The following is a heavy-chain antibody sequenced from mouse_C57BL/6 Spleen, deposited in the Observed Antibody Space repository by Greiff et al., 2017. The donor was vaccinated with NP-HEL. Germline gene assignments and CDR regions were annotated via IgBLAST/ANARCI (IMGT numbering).Heavy chain of an antibody. CDR2: IHPNSGST. V-gene: IGHV1-64*01. J-gene: IGHJ2*01. Sequence: QVQLQQPGAELVMPGASVKLSCKASGYTFTSYWMHWVKQRPGQGLEWIGMIHPNSGSTNYNEKFKSKATLTVDKSSSTAYMQLSSLTSEDSAVYSCARLAYGYDVGFDYWGQGTTLTVSS. CDR1: GYTFTSYW. CDR3: ARLAYGYDVGFDY. D-gene: IGHD2-2*01.